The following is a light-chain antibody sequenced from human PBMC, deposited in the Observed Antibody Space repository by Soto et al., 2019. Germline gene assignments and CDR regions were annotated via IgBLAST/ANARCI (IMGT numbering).Light chain of an antibody. CDR2: RAS. CDR1: QSVRSN. Sequence: EIVMTQSPATLSVSPGEGATLSCRASQSVRSNLAWYYQKPGQAPRLLIYRASSRAAGLPDRFSGSGSETEFTLTISSLQSEDFAVYYCQRYNKWPITFGQGTRLEI. CDR3: QRYNKWPIT. J-gene: IGKJ5*01. V-gene: IGKV3-15*01.